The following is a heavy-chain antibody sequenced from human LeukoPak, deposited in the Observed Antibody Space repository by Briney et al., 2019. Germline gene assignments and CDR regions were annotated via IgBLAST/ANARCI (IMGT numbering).Heavy chain of an antibody. CDR2: VNHSGST. CDR1: GGSFSGYY. J-gene: IGHJ4*02. V-gene: IGHV4-34*01. CDR3: ARSGVVRGVITHKTIDY. D-gene: IGHD3-10*01. Sequence: SETLSLTCAVYGGSFSGYYWSWIRQPPGKGLEWIGEVNHSGSTNYNPSLKSRVTISVDTSKNQFSLKLSSVTAADTAVYYCARSGVVRGVITHKTIDYWGQGTLVTVSS.